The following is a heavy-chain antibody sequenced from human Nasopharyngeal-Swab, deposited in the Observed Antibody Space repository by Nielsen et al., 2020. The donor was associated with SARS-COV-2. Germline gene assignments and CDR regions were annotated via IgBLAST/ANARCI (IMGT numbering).Heavy chain of an antibody. D-gene: IGHD5-18*01. CDR3: ARVAPLGPAMATAHFDY. CDR2: IIPIFGTA. V-gene: IGHV1-69*13. J-gene: IGHJ4*02. CDR1: GGTFSSYA. Sequence: SVKVSCKASGGTFSSYAISWVRQAPGQGLEWMGGIIPIFGTANYAQKFQGRVTITADESTSTAYMELSSLRSEDTAVYYCARVAPLGPAMATAHFDYWGQGTLVTASS.